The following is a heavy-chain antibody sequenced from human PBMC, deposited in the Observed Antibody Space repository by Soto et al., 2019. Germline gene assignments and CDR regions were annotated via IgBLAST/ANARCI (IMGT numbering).Heavy chain of an antibody. CDR2: FIPVYRTL. CDR3: ATGVVWIGYFTVDS. V-gene: IGHV1-69*13. D-gene: IGHD3-3*01. CDR1: GGSFGNSA. Sequence: SVKVSCKACGGSFGNSAINWVRQTPGQGLEWLGGFIPVYRTLNYAQKFQGRVTITADESTGTAYMTLSSLASDDTAVYYCATGVVWIGYFTVDSWGQGTRVTVSS. J-gene: IGHJ4*02.